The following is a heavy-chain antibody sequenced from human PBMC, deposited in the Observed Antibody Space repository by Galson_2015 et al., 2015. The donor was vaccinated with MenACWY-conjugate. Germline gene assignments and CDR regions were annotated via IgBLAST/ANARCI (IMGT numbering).Heavy chain of an antibody. CDR2: IYPGDSDT. V-gene: IGHV5-51*03. Sequence: QSGAEVKKPGESLQISCKGSGYSFTNYWIGWVRQMPGRGLEWMGIIYPGDSDTRYSPPFKGQVIISADKSINTAYLQWSSLKASATAMYYCARWGKSGSYYFDYWGQGTLVTVSS. D-gene: IGHD5-12*01. CDR3: ARWGKSGSYYFDY. CDR1: GYSFTNYW. J-gene: IGHJ4*02.